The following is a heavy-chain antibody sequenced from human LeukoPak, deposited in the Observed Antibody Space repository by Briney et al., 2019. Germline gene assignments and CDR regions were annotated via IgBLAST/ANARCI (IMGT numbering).Heavy chain of an antibody. CDR1: GGSISSSNW. J-gene: IGHJ3*02. CDR2: IYHSGST. CDR3: ARSMVRGVTRDAFDI. D-gene: IGHD3-10*01. Sequence: NPSETLSLTCAVSGGSISSSNWWSWVRQPPGKGLEWIGEIYHSGSTNYNPSLKSRVTISVDKSKNQFSLKLSSVTAADTAVYYCARSMVRGVTRDAFDIWGQGTMVTVSS. V-gene: IGHV4-4*02.